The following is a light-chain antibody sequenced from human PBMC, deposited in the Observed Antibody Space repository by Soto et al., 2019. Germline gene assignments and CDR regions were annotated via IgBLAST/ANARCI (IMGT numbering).Light chain of an antibody. J-gene: IGKJ1*01. CDR3: QQYGSSPWT. V-gene: IGKV3-20*01. CDR1: QTVRSTS. Sequence: EIVLTQSPGTLSLSPGEGATLSCRASQTVRSTSLAWYQRRPGQAPRLLIYGASTRATSIPDRFSGSGSETDFTLTINRLQPEDLAVYYCQQYGSSPWTCGQGTKVDIK. CDR2: GAS.